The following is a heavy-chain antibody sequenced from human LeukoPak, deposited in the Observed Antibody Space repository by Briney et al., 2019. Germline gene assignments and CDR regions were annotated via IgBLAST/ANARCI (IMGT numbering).Heavy chain of an antibody. CDR1: GGSISSYY. D-gene: IGHD6-13*01. Sequence: AETLSLTCTVSGGSISSYYWSWIRQPPGKGLEWIGYIYYSGSTNYNPSLKSRVTISVDTSKNQFSLKLSSVTAADTAVYYCARDRPRIAAAGTFDYWGQGTLVTFSS. J-gene: IGHJ4*02. V-gene: IGHV4-59*01. CDR3: ARDRPRIAAAGTFDY. CDR2: IYYSGST.